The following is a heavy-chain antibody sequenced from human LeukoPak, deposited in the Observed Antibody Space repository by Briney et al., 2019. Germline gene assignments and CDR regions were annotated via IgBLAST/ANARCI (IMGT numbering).Heavy chain of an antibody. Sequence: SQTLSLTCAISGDSVSSNSATWNWIRQSPSRGLEWLGRTYYRSKWSNNNAVSVKSRITINSDTSKNQFSLHLNSVTPEDTAVYYCARGDQWLETWGQGTLVTVSS. CDR3: ARGDQWLET. V-gene: IGHV6-1*01. D-gene: IGHD6-19*01. J-gene: IGHJ5*02. CDR2: TYYRSKWSN. CDR1: GDSVSSNSAT.